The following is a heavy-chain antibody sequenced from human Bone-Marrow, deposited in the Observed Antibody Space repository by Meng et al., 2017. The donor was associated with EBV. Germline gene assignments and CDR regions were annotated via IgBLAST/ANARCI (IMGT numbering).Heavy chain of an antibody. CDR1: GGSISNSNW. CDR3: ARDLANDYGDYYFDY. V-gene: IGHV4-4*02. CDR2: IYHSGST. J-gene: IGHJ4*02. Sequence: QGQLAEAGPGLVKPLGTLSLTCAVSGGSISNSNWWSWVRQPPGKGLEWIGEIYHSGSTNYNPSLKSRVTISVDKSKNQFSLKLSSVTAADTAVYYCARDLANDYGDYYFDYWGQGSLVTVSS. D-gene: IGHD4-17*01.